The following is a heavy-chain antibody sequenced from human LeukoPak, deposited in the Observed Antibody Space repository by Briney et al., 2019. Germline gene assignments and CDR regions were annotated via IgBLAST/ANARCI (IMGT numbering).Heavy chain of an antibody. CDR1: GGTFSSYA. V-gene: IGHV1-69*13. J-gene: IGHJ4*02. D-gene: IGHD3-22*01. CDR2: IIPIFGTA. Sequence: ASVKVSCEASGGTFSSYAISWVRQAPGQGLEWMGGIIPIFGTANYAQKFQGRVTITADESTSTAYMELSSLRSEDTAVYYCARNYHDSSGYYYFDYWGQGTLVTVSS. CDR3: ARNYHDSSGYYYFDY.